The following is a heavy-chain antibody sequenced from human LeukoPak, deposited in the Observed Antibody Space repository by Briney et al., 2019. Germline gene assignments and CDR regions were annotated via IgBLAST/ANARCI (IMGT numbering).Heavy chain of an antibody. CDR2: IYYSGST. CDR1: GGSISSSSYY. J-gene: IGHJ4*02. D-gene: IGHD3-10*01. Sequence: SETLSLTCTVSGGSISSSSYYWGWIRQPPGKGLEWIGSIYYSGSTHYNPSLKSRVTVSVDTSKNQFSLKMNSVTAADTAVYYCARGQWFRAFWSRGTPVTVSS. V-gene: IGHV4-39*07. CDR3: ARGQWFRAF.